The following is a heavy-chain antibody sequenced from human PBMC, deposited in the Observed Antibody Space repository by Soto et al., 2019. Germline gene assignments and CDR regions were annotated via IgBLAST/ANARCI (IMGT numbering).Heavy chain of an antibody. CDR1: GGSFSGYY. J-gene: IGHJ6*02. D-gene: IGHD6-13*01. V-gene: IGHV4-34*01. Sequence: SSETLSLTCAVYGGSFSGYYWSWIRQPPGKGLEWIGEINHSGSTNYNPSLTSRVTISVDTSKNQFSLKLSSVTAADTAVYYCARGHAYSSSWYGLVPRLGQHHYGMDVWGQGTTVTVSS. CDR3: ARGHAYSSSWYGLVPRLGQHHYGMDV. CDR2: INHSGST.